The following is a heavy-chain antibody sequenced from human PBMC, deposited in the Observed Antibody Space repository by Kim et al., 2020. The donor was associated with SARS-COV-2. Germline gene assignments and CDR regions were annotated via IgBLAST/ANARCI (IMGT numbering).Heavy chain of an antibody. CDR1: GSSIGSGYY. V-gene: IGHV4-38-2*02. J-gene: IGHJ3*02. CDR2: ISHSGHS. D-gene: IGHD6-13*01. Sequence: SETLSLTCTVSGSSIGSGYYWGWIRQPPGRGLEWIGSISHSGHSYYNPSLQSRVTISVDTSKKQFSLKLTSVTAADTAVYYCARKVVSGWYNFDMWGQGRMVTVSS. CDR3: ARKVVSGWYNFDM.